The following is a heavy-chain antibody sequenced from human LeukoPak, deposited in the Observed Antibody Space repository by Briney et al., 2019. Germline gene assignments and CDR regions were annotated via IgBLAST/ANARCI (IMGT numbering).Heavy chain of an antibody. CDR2: ISYDGSNK. CDR1: GFTFSSYA. V-gene: IGHV3-30-3*01. J-gene: IGHJ6*03. CDR3: ARFAAGGSYYYYMDV. D-gene: IGHD6-25*01. Sequence: RAGGSLRLSCAASGFTFSSYAMHWVRQAPGKGLEWVAVISYDGSNKYYADSVKGRFTISRDNAKNSLYLQMNSLRADDTAVYYCARFAAGGSYYYYMDVWGKGTTVTVSS.